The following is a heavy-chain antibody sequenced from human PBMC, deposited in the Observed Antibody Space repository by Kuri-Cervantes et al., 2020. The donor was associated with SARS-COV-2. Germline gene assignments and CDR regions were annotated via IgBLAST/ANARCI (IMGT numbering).Heavy chain of an antibody. V-gene: IGHV3-7*01. CDR3: ARDLRMGKSLDY. D-gene: IGHD7-27*01. CDR1: GFTFSSYW. J-gene: IGHJ4*02. CDR2: IKQDGSEK. Sequence: GGSLRLSCAASGFTFSSYWMSWVRQAPGKGLEWVANIKQDGSEKYYVDSVKGRFTISRDNANNSVYLQMNSLRAEDTAVYYCARDLRMGKSLDYWGQGTLVTVSS.